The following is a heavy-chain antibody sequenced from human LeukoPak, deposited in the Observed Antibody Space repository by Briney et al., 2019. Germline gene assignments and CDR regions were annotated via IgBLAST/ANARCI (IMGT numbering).Heavy chain of an antibody. D-gene: IGHD1-14*01. V-gene: IGHV3-23*01. Sequence: GGSLRLSCAASAFTVSGNYMSWVRQAPGTGLEWISGISGNGGSTYYADSVKGRFTISRDNSKNTLYMQMNSLRAEDTAVYYCAKGNMRHFPPDNYFDYWGQGTLVPVSS. CDR1: AFTVSGNY. CDR3: AKGNMRHFPPDNYFDY. J-gene: IGHJ4*02. CDR2: ISGNGGST.